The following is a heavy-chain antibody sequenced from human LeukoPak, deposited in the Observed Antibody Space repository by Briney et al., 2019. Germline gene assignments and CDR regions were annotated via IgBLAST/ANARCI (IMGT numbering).Heavy chain of an antibody. CDR3: ARDSSGSYDH. V-gene: IGHV1-46*01. CDR2: IDPSGGST. J-gene: IGHJ1*01. D-gene: IGHD1-26*01. CDR1: GYSFTSYY. Sequence: ASVKVSCKASGYSFTSYYMQWLRQAPGQGLEWMGIIDPSGGSTGYAPKFQGRVIMTRGTSTSTVCMDLSSLRSEDTAVYYCARDSSGSYDHWGQGTLVTVYS.